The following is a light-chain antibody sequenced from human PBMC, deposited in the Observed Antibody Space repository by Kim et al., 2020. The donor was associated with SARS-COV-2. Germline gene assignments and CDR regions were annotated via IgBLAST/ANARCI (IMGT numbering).Light chain of an antibody. Sequence: QSITISCSARNSNNARNALNRYPHRPGTAHQLLLYSNNQRPSGVPDRVSGSKSGTSASLDISGLQSDDEADYYCSAWDGSLNGWVCGGGTQLTVL. CDR3: SAWDGSLNGWV. CDR2: SNN. V-gene: IGLV1-44*01. J-gene: IGLJ3*02. CDR1: NSNNARNA.